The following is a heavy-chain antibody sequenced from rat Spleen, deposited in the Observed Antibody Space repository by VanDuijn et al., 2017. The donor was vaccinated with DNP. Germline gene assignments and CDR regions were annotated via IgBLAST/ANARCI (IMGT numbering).Heavy chain of an antibody. J-gene: IGHJ2*01. CDR2: VGIGGGR. D-gene: IGHD1-10*01. Sequence: QVQLKESGPGLVQPSQTLSLACTVSGFSLTNYHVPWVRQPSGKGLEWMGVVGIGGGRHYSSIFKSRLSISRDTSKSQVLLKMNSMKTEDTAMYFCARGPYNNYGFGFDYWGQGVMVTVSS. CDR1: GFSLTNYH. CDR3: ARGPYNNYGFGFDY. V-gene: IGHV2-43*01.